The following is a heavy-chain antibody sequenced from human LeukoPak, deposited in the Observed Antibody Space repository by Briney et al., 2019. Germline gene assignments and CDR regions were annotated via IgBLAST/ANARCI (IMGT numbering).Heavy chain of an antibody. CDR3: ARSEYYDSSGYFGY. CDR1: GGSISSGGYS. V-gene: IGHV4-30-2*01. CDR2: IYHSGST. D-gene: IGHD3-22*01. J-gene: IGHJ4*02. Sequence: SQTLSLTCAVSGGSISSGGYSWGWIRQPPGKGLEWIGYIYHSGSTYYNPSLKSRVTISVDRSKNQFSLKLSSVTAADTAVYYCARSEYYDSSGYFGYWGQGTLVTVSS.